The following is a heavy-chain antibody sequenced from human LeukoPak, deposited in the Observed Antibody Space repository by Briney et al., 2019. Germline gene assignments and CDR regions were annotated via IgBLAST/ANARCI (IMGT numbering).Heavy chain of an antibody. V-gene: IGHV4-30-2*01. J-gene: IGHJ5*02. Sequence: PSETLSLTCAVSGGSISSGGYSWSWIRQPPGKGLEWIGYIYHSGSTYYNPSLKSRVTISVDRSKNQFSLKLSSVTAADTAVYYCARGRGVSSEGFDPWGQGTLVTVSS. CDR1: GGSISSGGYS. CDR2: IYHSGST. CDR3: ARGRGVSSEGFDP. D-gene: IGHD3-10*01.